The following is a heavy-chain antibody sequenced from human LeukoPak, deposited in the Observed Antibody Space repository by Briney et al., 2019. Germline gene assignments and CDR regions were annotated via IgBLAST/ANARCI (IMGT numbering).Heavy chain of an antibody. CDR1: GFTFSSYG. CDR2: IWYDGSNK. D-gene: IGHD2-2*02. J-gene: IGHJ6*03. CDR3: AKGPYCSSTSCYIHYYYYMDV. V-gene: IGHV3-33*06. Sequence: GGSLRLSCAASGFTFSSYGMHWVRQAPGKGLEWVAVIWYDGSNKYYADSVKGRFTISRDNSKNTLYLQMYSLRAEDTAVYYCAKGPYCSSTSCYIHYYYYMDVWGKGTTVTVSS.